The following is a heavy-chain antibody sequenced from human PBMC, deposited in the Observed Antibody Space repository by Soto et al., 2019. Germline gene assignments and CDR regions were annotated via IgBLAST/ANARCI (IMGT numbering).Heavy chain of an antibody. CDR3: ARDLPRHLRYYLYWGYYYGMDV. D-gene: IGHD2-8*02. CDR1: GFTFSSYA. J-gene: IGHJ6*02. Sequence: QVQLVESGGGVVQPGMSLRLSCAASGFTFSSYAMHWVRQAPGKGLEWVAVISYDGSNKYYADSVKGRFTISRDNSKNTLYLQMNSLRAEDTAVYYCARDLPRHLRYYLYWGYYYGMDVWGQGTTVTVSS. CDR2: ISYDGSNK. V-gene: IGHV3-30-3*01.